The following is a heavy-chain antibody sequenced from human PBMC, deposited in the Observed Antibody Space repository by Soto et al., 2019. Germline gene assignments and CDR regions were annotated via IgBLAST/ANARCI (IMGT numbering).Heavy chain of an antibody. CDR1: GSTFTNYA. CDR3: ARRHQPKGFDY. J-gene: IGHJ4*02. CDR2: ISESASAI. V-gene: IGHV3-48*02. D-gene: IGHD2-2*01. Sequence: PGGSLRLSCAAAGSTFTNYAVHWVRQAPGKGLEWVSFISESASAIYHAASVKGRFTISRDNAKNSLYLQMNSLRDEDTAVYYCARRHQPKGFDYWGQGTLVTVSS.